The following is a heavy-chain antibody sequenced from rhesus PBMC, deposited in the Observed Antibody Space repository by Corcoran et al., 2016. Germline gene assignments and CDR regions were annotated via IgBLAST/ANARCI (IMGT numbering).Heavy chain of an antibody. J-gene: IGHJ4*01. D-gene: IGHD3-3*01. V-gene: IGHV4-160*01. CDR3: ARVHYNIWTGYYYFDY. CDR2: IYGSGGST. CDR1: GGSISSNY. Sequence: QVQLQESGPGLVKPSETLSLTCAVSGGSISSNYWSWIRQLPGKGLEWIGRIYGSGGSTHYNASLKGRGTISTDTSKNQFSVKVSSVTAADTAVYYCARVHYNIWTGYYYFDYWGQGVLVTVSS.